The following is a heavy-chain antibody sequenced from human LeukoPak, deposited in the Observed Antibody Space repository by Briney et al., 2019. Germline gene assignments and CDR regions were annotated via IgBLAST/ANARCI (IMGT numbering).Heavy chain of an antibody. J-gene: IGHJ5*02. CDR2: IYYSGST. CDR1: GGSFSSYY. V-gene: IGHV4-59*07. Sequence: SDTLSLTCTASGGSFSSYYRSWVRQPPGQGLEWMGIIYYSGSTNYNPSLKSRVTISVDTSKNQFSLKLSSVTAADTAVYYCARIDGSGYSPRGSWFDPWGQGTLVTVSS. D-gene: IGHD3-10*01. CDR3: ARIDGSGYSPRGSWFDP.